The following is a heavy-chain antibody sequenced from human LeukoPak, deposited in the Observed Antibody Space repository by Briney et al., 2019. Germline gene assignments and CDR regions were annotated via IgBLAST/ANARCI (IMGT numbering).Heavy chain of an antibody. D-gene: IGHD4-23*01. CDR2: RSYDGSNK. CDR1: GFTFSSYG. V-gene: IGHV3-30*18. Sequence: PGGPLRLSCAASGFTFSSYGMHWDRQAPGNGLEWVAVRSYDGSNKCYAVSVKGRFTISRDNSKNTLYLQMNSLRAEDTAVYYCAKDRWGVQYGMDVWGQGTTVTVSS. J-gene: IGHJ6*02. CDR3: AKDRWGVQYGMDV.